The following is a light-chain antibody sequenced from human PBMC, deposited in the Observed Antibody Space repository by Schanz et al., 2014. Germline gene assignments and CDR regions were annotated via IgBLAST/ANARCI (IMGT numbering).Light chain of an antibody. CDR3: QHSDNLRHLT. CDR2: DAS. Sequence: DIQMTQSPSSLSASVGDRVTITCQASQDISNYLNWYQQKPGKAPKLLIYDASNLETGVPSRFSGSGSGTDFTLTISSLQPEDIATYYCQHSDNLRHLTFGGGTKVEIK. CDR1: QDISNY. V-gene: IGKV1-33*01. J-gene: IGKJ4*01.